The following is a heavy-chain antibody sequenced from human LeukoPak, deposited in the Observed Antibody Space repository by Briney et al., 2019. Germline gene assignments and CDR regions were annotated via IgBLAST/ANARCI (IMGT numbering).Heavy chain of an antibody. V-gene: IGHV3-21*01. Sequence: GGSLRLSCAASGFTFRSYSMSWVRQAPGKGLEWVSCISTSSGYIYYADSVKGRFTISRDNAKNTLYLQMNSLRAEDTAVYYCARDRWGLRFLRERVCYFDYWGQGTLVSVS. D-gene: IGHD5-12*01. J-gene: IGHJ4*02. CDR1: GFTFRSYS. CDR3: ARDRWGLRFLRERVCYFDY. CDR2: ISTSSGYI.